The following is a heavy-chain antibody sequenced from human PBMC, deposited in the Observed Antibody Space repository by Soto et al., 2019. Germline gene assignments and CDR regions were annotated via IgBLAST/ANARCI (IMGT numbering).Heavy chain of an antibody. CDR3: ATFTVVTQRSTPAYYYGMDV. J-gene: IGHJ6*02. Sequence: QVQLQESGPGLVKPSETLSLTCTVSGGSVSSGSYYWSWIRQPPGKGLEWIGYIYYSGSTNYNPSLKSRVTISVDTSKNQFSLKLSSVTAADTAVYYCATFTVVTQRSTPAYYYGMDVWGQGTTVTVSS. D-gene: IGHD2-15*01. CDR2: IYYSGST. CDR1: GGSVSSGSYY. V-gene: IGHV4-61*01.